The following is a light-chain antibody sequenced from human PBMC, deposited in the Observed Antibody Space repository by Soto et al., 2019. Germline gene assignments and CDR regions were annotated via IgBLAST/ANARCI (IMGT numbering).Light chain of an antibody. CDR1: QSISSY. CDR2: AAS. V-gene: IGKV1-39*01. CDR3: QQNYSTPLT. Sequence: DFQMTQSPSSLSASVGDRVTITCRASQSISSYLSWYQQKPGKAPKLLIYAASSLKSGVPSRFSGSGSGTDFTLTISSLQPEDFATYYCQQNYSTPLTFGRGTKVEIK. J-gene: IGKJ4*01.